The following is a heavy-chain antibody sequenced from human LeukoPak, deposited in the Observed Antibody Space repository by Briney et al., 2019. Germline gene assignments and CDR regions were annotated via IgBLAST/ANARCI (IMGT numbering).Heavy chain of an antibody. CDR1: GFTFSSYA. V-gene: IGHV3-23*01. J-gene: IGHJ5*02. CDR2: ISGSGGST. D-gene: IGHD6-19*01. CDR3: AKAIGGSVSNWFDP. Sequence: GGSLRLPCAASGFTFSSYAMSWVRQAPGKGLEWVSAISGSGGSTYYADSVKGRFTISRDNSKNTLYLQMNSLRAEDTAVYYCAKAIGGSVSNWFDPWGQGTLVTVSS.